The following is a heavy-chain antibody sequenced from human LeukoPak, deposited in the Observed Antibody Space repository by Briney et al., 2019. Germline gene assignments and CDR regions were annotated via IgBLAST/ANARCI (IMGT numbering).Heavy chain of an antibody. J-gene: IGHJ6*03. CDR2: ISSSSSYI. Sequence: PGASLRLSCAASGFTFSSYSMNWVRQAPGKGLEWVSSISSSSSYIYYADSVKGRFTISRDNAKNSLYLQMNSLRAEDTAVYYCARDPSRYYYYYMDVWGKGTTVTVSS. V-gene: IGHV3-21*01. CDR3: ARDPSRYYYYYMDV. CDR1: GFTFSSYS.